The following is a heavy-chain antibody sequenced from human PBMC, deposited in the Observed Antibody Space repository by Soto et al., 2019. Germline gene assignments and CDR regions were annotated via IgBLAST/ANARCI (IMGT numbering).Heavy chain of an antibody. CDR2: INHSGST. D-gene: IGHD3-3*01. J-gene: IGHJ4*02. V-gene: IGHV4-34*01. Sequence: SETLSLTCAVYGGSFSGYYWSWIRQPPGKGLEWIGEINHSGSTNYNPSLKSRVTISVDTSKNQFSLKLSSVTAADTAVYYCATHGGYYDFWSGYYHPWYFDYWGQGTLVTVSS. CDR3: ATHGGYYDFWSGYYHPWYFDY. CDR1: GGSFSGYY.